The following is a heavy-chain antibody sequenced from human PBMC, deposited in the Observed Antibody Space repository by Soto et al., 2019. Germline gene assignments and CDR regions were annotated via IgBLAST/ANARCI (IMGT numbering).Heavy chain of an antibody. CDR3: AKARGANNWANYYGLDV. D-gene: IGHD2-15*01. CDR1: GFVFRDFG. J-gene: IGHJ6*02. CDR2: ITYDGTYA. V-gene: IGHV3-30*18. Sequence: QVQLVESGGGVVQSGKSLRLSCVASGFVFRDFGMHWVRQAPGQGLEWVALITYDGTYAHYPSVVQGRFTISRDDDRDXXXLQMDSLRPEDSGIYYCAKARGANNWANYYGLDVWGQGTTVTVSS.